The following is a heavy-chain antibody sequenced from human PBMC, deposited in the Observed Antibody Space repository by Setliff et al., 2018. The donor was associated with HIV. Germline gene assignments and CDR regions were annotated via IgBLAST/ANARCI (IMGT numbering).Heavy chain of an antibody. D-gene: IGHD6-13*01. Sequence: SETLSLTCTVSGASVTNVLYYWSWLRQPAGKGLEWIGHIYTSGNSRYTNYNSSLESRVTISVDTSKNQFSLTLTSVTAADTAVYYCARQQHSSDLKIWNYWGQGTQVTVSS. J-gene: IGHJ4*02. V-gene: IGHV4-61*09. CDR2: IYTSGNSRYT. CDR3: ARQQHSSDLKIWNY. CDR1: GASVTNVLYY.